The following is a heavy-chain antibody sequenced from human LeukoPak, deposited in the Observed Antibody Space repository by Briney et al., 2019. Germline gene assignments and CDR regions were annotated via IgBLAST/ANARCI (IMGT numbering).Heavy chain of an antibody. CDR1: GFTFSSYA. V-gene: IGHV3-30-3*01. CDR3: AKDRRYSSGWGAR. Sequence: PGRSLRLSCAASGFTFSSYAMHWVRQAPGKGLEWVAVISYDGSNKYYADSVKGRFTISRDNSKNTLYLQMNSLRAEDTAVYYCAKDRRYSSGWGARWGQGTLVTVSS. D-gene: IGHD6-19*01. J-gene: IGHJ4*02. CDR2: ISYDGSNK.